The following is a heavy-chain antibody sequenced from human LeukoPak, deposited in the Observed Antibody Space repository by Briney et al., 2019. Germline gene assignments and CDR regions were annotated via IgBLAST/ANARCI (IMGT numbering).Heavy chain of an antibody. CDR2: INHSGST. Sequence: SETLSLTCAVYGGSFSGYYWSWIRQPPGKGLEWIGEINHSGSTNYNPSLKGRVTISVDTSKNQFSLKLSSVTAADTAVYYCARVRRWLQPSVYYYYYMDVWGKGTTVTVSS. J-gene: IGHJ6*03. CDR1: GGSFSGYY. CDR3: ARVRRWLQPSVYYYYYMDV. D-gene: IGHD5-24*01. V-gene: IGHV4-34*01.